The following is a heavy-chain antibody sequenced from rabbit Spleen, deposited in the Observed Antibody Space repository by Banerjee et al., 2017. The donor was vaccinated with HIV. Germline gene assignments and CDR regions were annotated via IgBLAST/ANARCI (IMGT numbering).Heavy chain of an antibody. CDR3: VREAGYGGYGDAML. J-gene: IGHJ4*01. D-gene: IGHD6-1*01. CDR2: INSFSGRP. CDR1: GFSFSDGYV. V-gene: IGHV1S45*01. Sequence: EQLEESGGGLVQPEGSLTLTCTASGFSFSDGYVMCWVRQAPGKGLEWIASINSFSGRPVYATWAKGRFTVSKASWTTVTLQMTSLTAADTATYFCVREAGYGGYGDAMLWGPGTLVTVS.